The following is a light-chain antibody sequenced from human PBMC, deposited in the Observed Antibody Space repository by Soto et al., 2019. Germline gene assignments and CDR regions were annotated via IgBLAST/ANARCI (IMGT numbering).Light chain of an antibody. Sequence: QSALTQPASVSGSPGQSITISCTGSSSDVDNGYNSVSWYQQHPGKAPKLMIYEVRNRPSGVSNRFSGSTSGNTASLTISGLQAEDEADYYCTSYSTSATAYVFGTGTQLTVL. J-gene: IGLJ1*01. CDR3: TSYSTSATAYV. V-gene: IGLV2-14*01. CDR2: EVR. CDR1: SSDVDNGYNS.